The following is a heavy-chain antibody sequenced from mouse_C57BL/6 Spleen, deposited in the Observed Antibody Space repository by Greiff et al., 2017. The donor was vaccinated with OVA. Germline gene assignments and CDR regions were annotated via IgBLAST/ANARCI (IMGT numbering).Heavy chain of an antibody. CDR3: ARREPGSSYYAMDY. J-gene: IGHJ4*01. V-gene: IGHV8-12*01. CDR2: IYWDDDK. CDR1: GFSLSTSGMG. D-gene: IGHD1-1*01. Sequence: QVTLKVSGPGLLQSSQTLSLTCSFSGFSLSTSGMGVSWIRQPSGKGLEWLAHIYWDDDKLYNPSLKSRLTISKDTSRNQVFLKITSVDTADTATYYCARREPGSSYYAMDYWGQGTSVTVSS.